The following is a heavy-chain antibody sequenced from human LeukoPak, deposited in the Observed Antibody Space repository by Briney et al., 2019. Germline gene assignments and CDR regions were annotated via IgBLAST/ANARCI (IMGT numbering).Heavy chain of an antibody. D-gene: IGHD1-1*01. J-gene: IGHJ4*02. CDR3: ARDSPGYLAYDS. V-gene: IGHV3-74*01. CDR2: INGDGSST. Sequence: GGSLRLSCAASGFTVGSNYMSWVRQAPGKGLVWVSRINGDGSSTSYADSVKGRFTISRDNAKKSLYLQMNSLRAEDTAVYYCARDSPGYLAYDSWGQGTLVTVSS. CDR1: GFTVGSNY.